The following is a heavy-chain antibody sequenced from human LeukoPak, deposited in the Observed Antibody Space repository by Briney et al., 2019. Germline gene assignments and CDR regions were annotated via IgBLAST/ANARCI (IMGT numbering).Heavy chain of an antibody. J-gene: IGHJ4*02. V-gene: IGHV3-33*06. CDR2: IWYDGTNK. CDR3: AKDTLDSSGYCFDY. Sequence: PGRSVRLSCAASGFIFSNYAMHWVRQAPGKGPEWVAVIWYDGTNKYYADSVKGRFTISRDNSKNTLYLQMNSLRAEDTAVYYCAKDTLDSSGYCFDYWGQGTLVTVSS. D-gene: IGHD3-22*01. CDR1: GFIFSNYA.